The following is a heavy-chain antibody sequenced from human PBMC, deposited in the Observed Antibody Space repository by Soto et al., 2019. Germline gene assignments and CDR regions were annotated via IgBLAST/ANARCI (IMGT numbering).Heavy chain of an antibody. CDR3: ARKGYCSGGSCYSY. Sequence: EVQLVESGGGLVQPGGSLRLSCAASGFTFSSYSMNWVRQAPGKGLEWVSYISSSSSTIYYADSEKGRFTISRDNAKNSLYLQMNSLRAEDTAVYYCARKGYCSGGSCYSYWGQGTLVTVSS. CDR1: GFTFSSYS. CDR2: ISSSSSTI. D-gene: IGHD2-15*01. V-gene: IGHV3-48*01. J-gene: IGHJ4*02.